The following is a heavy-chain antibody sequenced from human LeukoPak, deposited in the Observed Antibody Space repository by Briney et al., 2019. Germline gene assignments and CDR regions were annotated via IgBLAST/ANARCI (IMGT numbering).Heavy chain of an antibody. V-gene: IGHV4-39*01. CDR2: IYYSGST. J-gene: IGHJ4*02. D-gene: IGHD6-25*01. CDR1: GGSISRSSYY. CDR3: ASVSGVASPARDN. Sequence: SETLSLTCTVSGGSISRSSYYWGWIRQPPGKGLEWIGNIYYSGSTYYNPSLKSRVAISVDTSKNQFSLKLSSVTAADTAVYYCASVSGVASPARDNRGEGTLVTVSS.